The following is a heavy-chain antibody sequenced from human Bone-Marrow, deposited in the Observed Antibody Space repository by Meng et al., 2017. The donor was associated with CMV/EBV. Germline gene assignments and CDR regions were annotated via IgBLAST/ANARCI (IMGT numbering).Heavy chain of an antibody. J-gene: IGHJ5*02. CDR3: ARVLQIIMAARHGWFDP. V-gene: IGHV3-74*01. Sequence: GGSLRLSCAASGFTFSSYWMHWVRQAPGKGLVWVSRINSDGSSTSYADSVKGRFTISRDNAKNTLYLQMNSLRAEDTAVYYCARVLQIIMAARHGWFDPWGQGTLVTVSS. D-gene: IGHD6-6*01. CDR2: INSDGSST. CDR1: GFTFSSYW.